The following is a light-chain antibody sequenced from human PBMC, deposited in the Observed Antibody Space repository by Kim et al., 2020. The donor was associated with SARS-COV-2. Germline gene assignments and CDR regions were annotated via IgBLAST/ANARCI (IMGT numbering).Light chain of an antibody. CDR2: KAS. CDR3: QQYIGYPYT. J-gene: IGKJ2*01. Sequence: SASVGDSITITCRASQSVRVWLAWFQQKEGQPPRLLIHKASNLQSGVPSRFMGSGSGTEFTLTISSLQPDDFATYYCQQYIGYPYTFGQGTKLEI. CDR1: QSVRVW. V-gene: IGKV1-5*03.